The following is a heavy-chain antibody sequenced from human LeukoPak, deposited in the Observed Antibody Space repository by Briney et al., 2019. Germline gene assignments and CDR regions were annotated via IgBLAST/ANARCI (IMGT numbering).Heavy chain of an antibody. CDR2: IYYSGST. CDR1: GGSISSGGYY. Sequence: SETLSLTCTVSGGSISSGGYYWSWIRQPPGKGLEWIGYIYYSGSTNYNPSLKSRVTISVDTSKNQFSLKLSSVTAADTAVYYCARHYDFWSGYFDYWGQGTLVTVSS. V-gene: IGHV4-61*08. CDR3: ARHYDFWSGYFDY. D-gene: IGHD3-3*01. J-gene: IGHJ4*02.